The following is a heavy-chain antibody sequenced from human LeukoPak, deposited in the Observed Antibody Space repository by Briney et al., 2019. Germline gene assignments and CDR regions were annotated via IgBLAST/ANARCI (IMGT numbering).Heavy chain of an antibody. D-gene: IGHD2-15*01. V-gene: IGHV1-18*01. CDR1: GYTFTSYG. Sequence: GASVKVSCKASGYTFTSYGISWVRQAPGQGLEWMGWISAYNGNTNYAQKFQGRVTMTRDTSISTAYMELSRLRSDDTAVYYCARVQCSGGSCYSGYWGQGTLVTVSS. CDR3: ARVQCSGGSCYSGY. CDR2: ISAYNGNT. J-gene: IGHJ4*02.